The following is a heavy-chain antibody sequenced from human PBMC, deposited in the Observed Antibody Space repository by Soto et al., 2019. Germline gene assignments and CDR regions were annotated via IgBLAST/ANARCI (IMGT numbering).Heavy chain of an antibody. CDR3: AHRVLRTVFGLVTTTAIYFDF. Sequence: QITLKESGPPVVKPTETLTLTCTFSGFSLTTSGVGVGWVRQSPGKAPEWLALIYWDDDKRYSTSLNSRLIITKDTSKNQVVPTMANVDPADTATYYCAHRVLRTVFGLVTTTAIYFDFWGPGTPVVVSS. V-gene: IGHV2-5*02. D-gene: IGHD3-3*01. J-gene: IGHJ4*02. CDR1: GFSLTTSGVG. CDR2: IYWDDDK.